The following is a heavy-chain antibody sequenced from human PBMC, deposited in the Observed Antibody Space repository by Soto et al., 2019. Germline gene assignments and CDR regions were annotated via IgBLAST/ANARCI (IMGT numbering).Heavy chain of an antibody. Sequence: EVQLLESGGGLLQPGGSLTLSCAASGFTCSSYAMSWGRQAPGKGLEWVSAISGGGISTYYADSVRGRFTISRDNSRNTLYLRMNRLRAEDTAVYYCARDAISMVRGTNNGFDPWGQGTLVTVSS. CDR2: ISGGGIST. V-gene: IGHV3-23*01. J-gene: IGHJ5*02. CDR1: GFTCSSYA. CDR3: ARDAISMVRGTNNGFDP. D-gene: IGHD3-10*01.